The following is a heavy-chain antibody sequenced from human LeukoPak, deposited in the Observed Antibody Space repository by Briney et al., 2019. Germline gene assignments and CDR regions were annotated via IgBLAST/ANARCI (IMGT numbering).Heavy chain of an antibody. CDR2: INPKSGGT. J-gene: IGHJ3*02. CDR1: GYTFSAYY. D-gene: IGHD6-19*01. V-gene: IGHV1-2*02. Sequence: ASVKVSCKASGYTFSAYYMYWVRQAPGQGLEWMGWINPKSGGTKYAQKIQGRVTMTRDTSISTAYMELSRLRSDDTAVYYRARDLGYSSGWPYDAFDIWGQGTMVTVSS. CDR3: ARDLGYSSGWPYDAFDI.